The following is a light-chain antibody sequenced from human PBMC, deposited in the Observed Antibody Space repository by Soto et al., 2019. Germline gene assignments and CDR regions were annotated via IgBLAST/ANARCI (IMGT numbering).Light chain of an antibody. V-gene: IGKV3-11*01. CDR1: QSINNY. CDR2: DES. J-gene: IGKJ5*01. CDR3: QQRSAWPRT. Sequence: EIVVTKSPATLSFSRGERATLSCRASQSINNYSALYQQTPGQPPRLLIYDESNMDTGIPVRFSGSGSGTNFTLTISILEPEDFAVYYCQQRSAWPRTFGQGKRLEIK.